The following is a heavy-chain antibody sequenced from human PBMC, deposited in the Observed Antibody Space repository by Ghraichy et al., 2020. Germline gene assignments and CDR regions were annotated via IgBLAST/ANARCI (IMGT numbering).Heavy chain of an antibody. V-gene: IGHV3-23*01. D-gene: IGHD4-17*01. CDR2: ISGSGGDT. CDR3: ASYGDYSRNYYSYGLDV. J-gene: IGHJ6*02. Sequence: GGSLRLSCAASGFTFSSYAMSWVRQAPGEGLEWVSTISGSGGDTYYADSVKGRFTISRDNSRNTMYLQMNSLRAEDTAVYYCASYGDYSRNYYSYGLDVWGQGTTVTVSS. CDR1: GFTFSSYA.